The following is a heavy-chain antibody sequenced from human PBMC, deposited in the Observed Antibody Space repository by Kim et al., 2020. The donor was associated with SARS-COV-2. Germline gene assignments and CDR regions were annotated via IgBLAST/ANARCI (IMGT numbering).Heavy chain of an antibody. CDR3: ARAYTFLRGYSYGFDY. Sequence: SETLSLTCAVYGGSFSGYYWSWIRQPPGKGLEWIGEINHSGSTNYNPSLKSRVTISVDTSKNQFSLKLSSVTAADTAVYYCARAYTFLRGYSYGFDYWGQGTLVTVSS. CDR1: GGSFSGYY. D-gene: IGHD5-18*01. CDR2: INHSGST. V-gene: IGHV4-34*01. J-gene: IGHJ4*02.